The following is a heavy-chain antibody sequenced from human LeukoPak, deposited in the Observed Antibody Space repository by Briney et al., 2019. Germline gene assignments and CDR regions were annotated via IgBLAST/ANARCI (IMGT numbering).Heavy chain of an antibody. J-gene: IGHJ5*02. CDR2: IYYSGST. CDR3: ARHRLWFGELLGLYNWFDP. CDR1: GGSISSSSYY. D-gene: IGHD3-10*01. V-gene: IGHV4-39*01. Sequence: SETLSLTCAASGGSISSSSYYWGWIRQPPGKGLEWIGSIYYSGSTYYNPSLKSRVTISVDTSKNQFSLKLSSVTAADTAVYYRARHRLWFGELLGLYNWFDPWGQGTLVTVSS.